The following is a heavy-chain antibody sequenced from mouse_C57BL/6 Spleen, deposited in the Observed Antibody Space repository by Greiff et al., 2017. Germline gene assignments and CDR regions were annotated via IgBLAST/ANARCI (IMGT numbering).Heavy chain of an antibody. V-gene: IGHV1-55*01. J-gene: IGHJ4*01. Sequence: VQLQQPGAELVKPGASVKMSCKASGYTFTSYWITWVKQRPGQGLEWIGDIYPGSGSTNYNEKFKGKATLTVDTSSSTAYMQLSSLTSEDSAVYYCARGITTVRYAMDYWGQGTSVTVSS. CDR1: GYTFTSYW. CDR2: IYPGSGST. CDR3: ARGITTVRYAMDY. D-gene: IGHD1-1*01.